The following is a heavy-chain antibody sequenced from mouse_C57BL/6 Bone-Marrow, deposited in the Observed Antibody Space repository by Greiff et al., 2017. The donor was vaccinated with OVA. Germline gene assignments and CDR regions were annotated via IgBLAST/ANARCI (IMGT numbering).Heavy chain of an antibody. V-gene: IGHV14-4*01. CDR1: GFNIKDDY. CDR3: TRERRKAWFAY. Sequence: DVQLVESGAELVRPGASVKLSCTASGFNIKDDYMHWVKQRPEQGLEWIGWIDPENGDTEYASKFQGKATITADTSSNTAYLQLSSLTSEDTAVYYCTRERRKAWFAYWGQGTLVTVSA. CDR2: IDPENGDT. D-gene: IGHD2-12*01. J-gene: IGHJ3*01.